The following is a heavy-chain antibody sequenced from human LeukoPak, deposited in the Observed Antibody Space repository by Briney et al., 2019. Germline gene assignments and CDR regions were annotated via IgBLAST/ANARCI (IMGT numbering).Heavy chain of an antibody. Sequence: GSLRLSCAASGFTFSSYAMSWVRQAPGKGLEWVSAISGSGGSTYYADSVKGRFTISRDNSKNTLYLQMNSLRAEDTAVYYCAKLLIPIHYFDYWGQGTLVTVSS. CDR3: AKLLIPIHYFDY. D-gene: IGHD3-9*01. CDR1: GFTFSSYA. J-gene: IGHJ4*02. CDR2: ISGSGGST. V-gene: IGHV3-23*01.